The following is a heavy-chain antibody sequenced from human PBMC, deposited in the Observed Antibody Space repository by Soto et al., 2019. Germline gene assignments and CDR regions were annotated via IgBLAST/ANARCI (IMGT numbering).Heavy chain of an antibody. CDR3: VRRVLGNYDY. CDR2: ISSNGGTT. CDR1: GFTFSSYD. J-gene: IGHJ4*02. Sequence: EVQLAESGGGMVQPGGSLRLSCVASGFTFSSYDMHWVRQAPGKGLEYVSSISSNGGTTDYGNSVTGRFTISRDNSKNTLYLQMGSLRAEDMAVYYCVRRVLGNYDYWGQGTLVTVSS. D-gene: IGHD1-7*01. V-gene: IGHV3-64*01.